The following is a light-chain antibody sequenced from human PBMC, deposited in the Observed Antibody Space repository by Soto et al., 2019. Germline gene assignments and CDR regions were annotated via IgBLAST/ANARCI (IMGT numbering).Light chain of an antibody. J-gene: IGLJ2*01. CDR2: GDS. CDR1: RSNIGAGYD. V-gene: IGLV1-40*01. Sequence: QAVVTQPPSVSGAPGQRVTISCTGSRSNIGAGYDVHWYKQLPGIAPKLLINGDSLRPSGVPDRFSGSKSGTSASLAITGLQAEDEADYYCQSYDSSLSGVVFGGGTQLTVL. CDR3: QSYDSSLSGVV.